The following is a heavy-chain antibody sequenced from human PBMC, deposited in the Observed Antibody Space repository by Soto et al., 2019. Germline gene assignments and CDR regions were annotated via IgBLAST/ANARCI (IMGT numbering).Heavy chain of an antibody. CDR2: ISAYNGNT. V-gene: IGHV1-18*01. CDR3: ARDEGYYDSSGYSTTVVY. J-gene: IGHJ4*02. CDR1: GYTFTSYG. Sequence: ASVKVSCKASGYTFTSYGISWVRQAPGQGLEWMGWISAYNGNTNYAQKLQDKVTMTTDTSTSTAYMELRSLRSDDTAVYYCARDEGYYDSSGYSTTVVYWGQGTLVTVSS. D-gene: IGHD3-22*01.